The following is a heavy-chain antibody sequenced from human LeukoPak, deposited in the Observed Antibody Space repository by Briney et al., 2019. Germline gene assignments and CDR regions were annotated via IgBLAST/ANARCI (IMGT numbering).Heavy chain of an antibody. Sequence: GGSLRFSCAASGFTFSNYGMHWVRQAPGKGLEWVAVIWYDGSNKYYADSVKGRFTLSRDNSKNTLFLQMNSLRPEDTAVYFCARDLTQLALFDYWGQGTLVTVSS. V-gene: IGHV3-33*01. CDR1: GFTFSNYG. D-gene: IGHD6-13*01. CDR3: ARDLTQLALFDY. J-gene: IGHJ4*02. CDR2: IWYDGSNK.